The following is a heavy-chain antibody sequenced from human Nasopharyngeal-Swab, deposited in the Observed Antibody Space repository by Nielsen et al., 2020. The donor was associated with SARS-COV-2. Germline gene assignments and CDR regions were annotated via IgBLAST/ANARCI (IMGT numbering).Heavy chain of an antibody. CDR3: ATDSRWYYGSGSYYLGAFDI. Sequence: ASVKVSCKVSGYTLTELSMHWVRQAPGKGLEWMGGFDPEDDETIYAQKFQGRVTMTEDTSTDTAYMELSSLRSEDTAVYYCATDSRWYYGSGSYYLGAFDIWGQGTMVTVSS. J-gene: IGHJ3*02. CDR1: GYTLTELS. CDR2: FDPEDDET. D-gene: IGHD3-10*01. V-gene: IGHV1-24*01.